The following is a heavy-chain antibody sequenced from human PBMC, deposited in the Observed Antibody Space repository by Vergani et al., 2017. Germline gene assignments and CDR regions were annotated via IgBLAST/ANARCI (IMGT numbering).Heavy chain of an antibody. J-gene: IGHJ3*02. Sequence: EVQLVESGGGLVQPGGSLGLSCAASGFTFSSFWMSGVRQAPGKGLEWVANIKQDGREKYYVDAVKGRFTISRDNAKNSLYLQMNSLRAEDTAVYYCARGGAIVVVTLYAFDIWGQGTMVTVSS. D-gene: IGHD2-21*02. CDR2: IKQDGREK. V-gene: IGHV3-7*04. CDR1: GFTFSSFW. CDR3: ARGGAIVVVTLYAFDI.